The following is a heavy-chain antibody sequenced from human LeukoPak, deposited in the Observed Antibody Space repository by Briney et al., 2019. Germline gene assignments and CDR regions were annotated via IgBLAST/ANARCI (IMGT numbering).Heavy chain of an antibody. J-gene: IGHJ4*02. V-gene: IGHV3-30-3*01. D-gene: IGHD1-26*01. CDR3: ARDRGSGSYGEIDY. CDR1: GFTFSNSA. CDR2: ISYDGSNK. Sequence: GGSLRLSCAASGFTFSNSAMNWVRQAPGKGLEWVAVISYDGSNKYYADSVKGRFTISRDNSKNTLYLQMNSLRAEDTAVYYCARDRGSGSYGEIDYWGQGTLVTVSS.